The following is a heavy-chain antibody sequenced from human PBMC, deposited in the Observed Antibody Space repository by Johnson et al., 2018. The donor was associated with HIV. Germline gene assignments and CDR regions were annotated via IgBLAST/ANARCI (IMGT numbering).Heavy chain of an antibody. CDR3: AKAPRPPGAFDI. Sequence: VQLLESGGGVVQPGRSLRLSCAASGFTFDDYAMHWVRQAPGKGLEWVSGISWNRGTIGYADSVKGRFTISRDNAKNSLYLQMNSLRAEDTALYYCAKAPRPPGAFDIWGQGTMVTVSS. J-gene: IGHJ3*02. CDR1: GFTFDDYA. V-gene: IGHV3-9*01. CDR2: ISWNRGTI.